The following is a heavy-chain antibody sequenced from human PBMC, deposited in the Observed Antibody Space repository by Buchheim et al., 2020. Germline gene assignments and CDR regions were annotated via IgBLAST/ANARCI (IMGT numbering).Heavy chain of an antibody. CDR2: ISGSGGST. Sequence: EVQLVESGGGLVQPGGSLRLSCAASGFTFSSNAMSWVRQGPGKGLEWVSTISGSGGSTYYADSVKGRFTISRDNSKNTLYLQMNSLRAEDTAVYYCAKGGGYCSSSSCYRNFDYWGQGT. V-gene: IGHV3-23*04. CDR1: GFTFSSNA. J-gene: IGHJ4*02. D-gene: IGHD2-2*01. CDR3: AKGGGYCSSSSCYRNFDY.